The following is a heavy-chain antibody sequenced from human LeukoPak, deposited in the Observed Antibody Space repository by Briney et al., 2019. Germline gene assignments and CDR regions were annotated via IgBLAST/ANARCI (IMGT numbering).Heavy chain of an antibody. V-gene: IGHV3-43*01. CDR2: ISWDGGST. CDR3: AKDIGRDIVVVPAARDFDY. J-gene: IGHJ4*02. CDR1: GFTLDDYT. Sequence: GGSLRLSCAASGFTLDDYTMHWVRQAPGKGLEWVSLISWDGGSTYYADSVKGRFTISRDNSKNSLYLQMNSLRTEDTALYYCAKDIGRDIVVVPAARDFDYWGQGTLVTVSS. D-gene: IGHD2-2*01.